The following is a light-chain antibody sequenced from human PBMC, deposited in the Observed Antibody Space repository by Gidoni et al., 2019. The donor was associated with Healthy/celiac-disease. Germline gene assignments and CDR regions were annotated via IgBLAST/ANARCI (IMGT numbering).Light chain of an antibody. CDR1: QSVSSY. CDR3: QQRSNWPGT. V-gene: IGKV3-11*01. Sequence: EIVLTQSPATLSLSPGERATPSCRACQSVSSYLAWYQQQPGQAPRLLIYDASNRATGIPARFSGSGSGTDFTLTISSLEPEDFAVYYCQQRSNWPGTFGGGTKVEIK. J-gene: IGKJ4*01. CDR2: DAS.